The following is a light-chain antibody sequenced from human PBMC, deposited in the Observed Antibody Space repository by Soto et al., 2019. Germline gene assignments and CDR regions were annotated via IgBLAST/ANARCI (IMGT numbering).Light chain of an antibody. CDR3: QPYNNWPLT. Sequence: DIQMTQSPSTLPASVGDRVTVTCRASQSIRSWLAWYQEKPGKAPKLLIYKASLLETGVPSRFSGSGSGTEFTLTISSLQSEDFAVYYCQPYNNWPLTFGGGTKVDIK. J-gene: IGKJ4*01. CDR2: KAS. CDR1: QSIRSW. V-gene: IGKV1-5*03.